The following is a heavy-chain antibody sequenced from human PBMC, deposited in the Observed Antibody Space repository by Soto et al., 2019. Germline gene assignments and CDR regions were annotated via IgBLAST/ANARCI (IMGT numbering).Heavy chain of an antibody. CDR1: GYRLTSYW. CDR2: IYPGDSDT. CDR3: ARLTMIVGPYGLDV. Sequence: PGESVKSSCKGSGYRLTSYWIGWVRQMTGKGLEWMGIIYPGDSDTRYSPSFQGQVTISADKSISTAYLQWSSLKASDTAMYYCARLTMIVGPYGLDVWGQGTTVTVSS. J-gene: IGHJ6*02. V-gene: IGHV5-51*01. D-gene: IGHD3-22*01.